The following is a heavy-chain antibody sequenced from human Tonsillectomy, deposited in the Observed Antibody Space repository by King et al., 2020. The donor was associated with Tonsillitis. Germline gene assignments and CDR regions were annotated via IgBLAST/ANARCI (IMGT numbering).Heavy chain of an antibody. CDR1: GYSFTSYY. CDR3: AKQQNSLSPPEDHYCGMDV. J-gene: IGHJ6*02. D-gene: IGHD6-13*01. CDR2: INPSGGST. V-gene: IGHV1-46*01. Sequence: QLVQSGAEVKKPGASVKVSCKSSGYSFTSYYMHWVRQAPGQGLEWMGIINPSGGSTGYPQKFQGRVTMTRDTSTSTVYMELSSLRCEDTAVYYCAKQQNSLSPPEDHYCGMDVWGQGTTVTVSS.